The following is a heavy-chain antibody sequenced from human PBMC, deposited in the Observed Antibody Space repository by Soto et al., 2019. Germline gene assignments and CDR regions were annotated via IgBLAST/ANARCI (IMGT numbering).Heavy chain of an antibody. D-gene: IGHD3-3*01. CDR1: GFTFTSYA. J-gene: IGHJ4*02. CDR3: ATHDFWTPYTTGLDS. Sequence: EVQLLESGGGLVQPGGSLRLSCSASGFTFTSYAMSWVRQAPGKGLEWVSGISGSGGDTKSADSVKGRFTISRDNFKNMLYLQMNSLTAEDTAVYYCATHDFWTPYTTGLDSWGQGTLVTVSS. CDR2: ISGSGGDT. V-gene: IGHV3-23*01.